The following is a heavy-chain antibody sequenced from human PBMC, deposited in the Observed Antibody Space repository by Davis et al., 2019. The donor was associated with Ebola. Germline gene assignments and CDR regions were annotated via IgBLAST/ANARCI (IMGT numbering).Heavy chain of an antibody. Sequence: SVKVSCKASGGTFSTYAINWVRQAPGQGLEWMGGIIPIFGTANYAQKFQGRVTITADESTSTAYMELSSLRSEDTAMYYCARSDDGDCSPASCPNWFDPWGQGTLVTVSS. D-gene: IGHD2-2*01. CDR1: GGTFSTYA. V-gene: IGHV1-69*13. J-gene: IGHJ5*02. CDR3: ARSDDGDCSPASCPNWFDP. CDR2: IIPIFGTA.